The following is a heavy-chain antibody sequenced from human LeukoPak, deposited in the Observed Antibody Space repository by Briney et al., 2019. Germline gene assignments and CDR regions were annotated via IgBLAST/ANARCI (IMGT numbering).Heavy chain of an antibody. V-gene: IGHV3-21*01. CDR1: GFIFSSYS. J-gene: IGHJ4*02. D-gene: IGHD2-2*01. CDR2: ISSSGSYI. CDR3: AKDRSSSSSYYAHYFDY. Sequence: GGSLRLSCAASGFIFSSYSMNWVRQAPGKGLEWVSSISSSGSYIYYADSVKGRFTISRDNSKNTLYLQMNSLRAEDTAVYYCAKDRSSSSSYYAHYFDYWGQGTLVTVSS.